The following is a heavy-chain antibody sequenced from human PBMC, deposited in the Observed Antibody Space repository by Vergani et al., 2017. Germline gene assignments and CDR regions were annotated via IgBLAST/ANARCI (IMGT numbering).Heavy chain of an antibody. CDR3: ARDGGVGSSPYWYFDL. CDR1: GSTFSSYA. J-gene: IGHJ2*01. Sequence: QVQLVESGGGVVQPGRSLRLSCAASGSTFSSYAMHWVRQAPGKGLEWVAVISYDGSNKYYADSVKGRFTISRDNSKNTLYLQMNSLRAEDTAVYYCARDGGVGSSPYWYFDLWGRGTLVTVSS. V-gene: IGHV3-30*04. D-gene: IGHD6-13*01. CDR2: ISYDGSNK.